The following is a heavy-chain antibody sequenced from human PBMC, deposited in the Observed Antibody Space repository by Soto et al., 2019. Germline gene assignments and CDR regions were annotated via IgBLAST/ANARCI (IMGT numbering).Heavy chain of an antibody. J-gene: IGHJ5*02. Sequence: SETLSLTCTVSGGSISSYYWSGIRQPPGKGLEWIGYIYYSGSTNYNPSLKSRVTISVDTSKNQFSLKLSSVTAADTAVYYCARSPYYDFWSGKNWFDPWGQGTLVTVSS. CDR3: ARSPYYDFWSGKNWFDP. CDR1: GGSISSYY. V-gene: IGHV4-59*01. D-gene: IGHD3-3*01. CDR2: IYYSGST.